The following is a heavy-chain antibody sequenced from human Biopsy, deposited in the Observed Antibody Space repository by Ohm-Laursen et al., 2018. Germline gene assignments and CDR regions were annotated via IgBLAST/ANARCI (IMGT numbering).Heavy chain of an antibody. CDR2: FAPENGKT. V-gene: IGHV1-24*01. CDR3: AADINVWNVNY. Sequence: ASVKVSCNVSGYTLNELSMHWVRQVPGKGLEWMGGFAPENGKTVYAQNFQARVSLTEDTSTDTAYMELRSLRSEDMAVYYCAADINVWNVNYWGQGTQVTVSS. CDR1: GYTLNELS. J-gene: IGHJ4*02. D-gene: IGHD1-1*01.